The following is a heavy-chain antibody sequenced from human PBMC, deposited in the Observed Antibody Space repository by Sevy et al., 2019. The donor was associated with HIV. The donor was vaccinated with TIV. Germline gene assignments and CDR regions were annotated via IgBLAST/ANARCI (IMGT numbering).Heavy chain of an antibody. J-gene: IGHJ5*02. CDR3: ARHAHITMIVT. CDR2: IFYSGST. D-gene: IGHD3-22*01. CDR1: GGSISSSSYY. Sequence: GSLRLSCTVSGGSISSSSYYWGWIRQPPGKGLGWIGSIFYSGSTYYNPSLKSRATISVDTSKNQFALKLNSVTAADTAVYYCARHAHITMIVTWGQGTLVTVSS. V-gene: IGHV4-39*01.